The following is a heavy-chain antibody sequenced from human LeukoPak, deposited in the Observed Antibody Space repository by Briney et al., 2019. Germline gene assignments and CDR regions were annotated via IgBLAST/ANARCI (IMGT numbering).Heavy chain of an antibody. CDR2: INHSGST. V-gene: IGHV4-34*01. Sequence: PSETLSLTCAVYGGSFSGYYWSWIRQPPGKGLEWIGEINHSGSTNYNPSLKSRVTISVDTSKNQFSLKLSSVTAADTAVYYCALRGRSSDYWGQGTLVTVSS. D-gene: IGHD1-26*01. J-gene: IGHJ4*02. CDR3: ALRGRSSDY. CDR1: GGSFSGYY.